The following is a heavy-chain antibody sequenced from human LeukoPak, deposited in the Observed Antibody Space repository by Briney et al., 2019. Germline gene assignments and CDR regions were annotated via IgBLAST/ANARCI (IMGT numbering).Heavy chain of an antibody. D-gene: IGHD3-10*01. CDR3: ARARAGPFDI. V-gene: IGHV4-30-2*01. Sequence: PSQTLSLTCAVSGGSISSGGYSWSWIRQPPGKGLEWIGYVYHSGSTYYNPSLKSRVTISVDRSKNRFSLKLSSVTAADTAVYYCARARAGPFDIWGQGTMVTVSS. J-gene: IGHJ3*02. CDR2: VYHSGST. CDR1: GGSISSGGYS.